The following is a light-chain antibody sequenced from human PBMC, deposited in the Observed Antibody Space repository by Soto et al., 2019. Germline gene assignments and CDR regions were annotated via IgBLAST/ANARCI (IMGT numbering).Light chain of an antibody. CDR1: QAINTY. CDR3: QQYNSYPIT. CDR2: DAS. J-gene: IGKJ5*01. Sequence: PSFLSASVGYRVTITCRASQAINTYLAWYQQKPGKAPKLMIYDASTLKSGVPSRFRGSGSGTELTLTISSLQPDDFATYYCQQYNSYPITFGHGTRLEIK. V-gene: IGKV1-9*01.